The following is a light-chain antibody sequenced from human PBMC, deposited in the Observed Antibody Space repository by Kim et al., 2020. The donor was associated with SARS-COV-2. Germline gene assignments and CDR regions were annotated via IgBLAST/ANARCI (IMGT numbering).Light chain of an antibody. V-gene: IGKV3-11*01. CDR2: DAS. J-gene: IGKJ4*01. CDR3: EHSCTWPRT. CDR1: RSVSTF. Sequence: EIVLTQSPATLSLSPGESATLSCKSSRSVSTFLAWYQQKPGQAPRLLIYDASNRATGIPPRFSGSGSGTDFTLTISSLEPDDFAVYYCEHSCTWPRTCGGGAKVEI.